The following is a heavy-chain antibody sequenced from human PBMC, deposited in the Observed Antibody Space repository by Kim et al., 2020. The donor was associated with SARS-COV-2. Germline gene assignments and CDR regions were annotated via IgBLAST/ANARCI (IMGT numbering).Heavy chain of an antibody. V-gene: IGHV4-59*08. J-gene: IGHJ4*02. CDR1: GGSISSYY. Sequence: SETLSLTCTVSGGSISSYYWSWIRQPPGKGLEWIGYIYYSGSTNYNPSLKSRVTISVDTSKNQFSLKLSSVTAADTAVYYCARHSRPDYYGSGSYQDYWGQGTLVTVSS. D-gene: IGHD3-10*01. CDR3: ARHSRPDYYGSGSYQDY. CDR2: IYYSGST.